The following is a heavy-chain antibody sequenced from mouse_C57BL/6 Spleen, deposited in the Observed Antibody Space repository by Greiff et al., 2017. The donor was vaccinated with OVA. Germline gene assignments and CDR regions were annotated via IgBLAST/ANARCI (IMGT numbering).Heavy chain of an antibody. CDR3: ARRGSLGMDY. CDR1: GFTFSDYY. V-gene: IGHV5-12*01. J-gene: IGHJ4*01. Sequence: DVMLVESGGGLVQPGGSLKLSCAASGFTFSDYYMYWVRQTPEKRLEWVAYISNGGGSTYYPDTVKGRFTISRDNAKNTLYLQMSRLKSEDTAMYYCARRGSLGMDYWGQGTSVTVSS. D-gene: IGHD4-1*01. CDR2: ISNGGGST.